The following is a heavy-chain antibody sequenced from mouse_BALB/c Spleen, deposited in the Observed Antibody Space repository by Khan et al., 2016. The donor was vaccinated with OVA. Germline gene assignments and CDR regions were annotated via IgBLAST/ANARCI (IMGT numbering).Heavy chain of an antibody. D-gene: IGHD2-1*01. J-gene: IGHJ1*01. CDR1: GYSITSDYA. CDR2: ISYSGST. V-gene: IGHV3-2*02. Sequence: EVKLLESGPGLVKPSPSLSLTCTVTGYSITSDYAWNWIRQFPGNKLEWMGYISYSGSTSYNPSLKSRISITRDTSKNQVFLQLNSVTTGDTAIDYCARRAYYAKWYFDVWGAGTTVTVSS. CDR3: ARRAYYAKWYFDV.